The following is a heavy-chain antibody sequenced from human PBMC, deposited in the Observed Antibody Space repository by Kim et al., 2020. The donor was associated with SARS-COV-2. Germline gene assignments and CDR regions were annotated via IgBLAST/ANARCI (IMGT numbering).Heavy chain of an antibody. J-gene: IGHJ3*01. CDR2: TT. CDR3: AAFNHHNAFDL. V-gene: IGHV3-15*01. Sequence: TTDYAAPVEGRFSISRDDSKNTLYRQMNSLKTEDTAVYYCAAFNHHNAFDLWGQGTEVSVSS.